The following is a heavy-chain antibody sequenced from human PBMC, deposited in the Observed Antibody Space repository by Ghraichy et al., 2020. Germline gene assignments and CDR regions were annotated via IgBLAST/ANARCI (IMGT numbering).Heavy chain of an antibody. CDR1: GYTFTGYY. J-gene: IGHJ4*02. CDR3: AIGTGTGTYFDF. V-gene: IGHV1-2*02. Sequence: ASVKVSCKASGYTFTGYYIHWLRQAPGQGLEWMGWINPNTGGTNYPQKFQGRVTMTRDTSLSTAYMELSRRTSDDTAVYYCAIGTGTGTYFDFWGQGTLVTVSS. CDR2: INPNTGGT. D-gene: IGHD3/OR15-3a*01.